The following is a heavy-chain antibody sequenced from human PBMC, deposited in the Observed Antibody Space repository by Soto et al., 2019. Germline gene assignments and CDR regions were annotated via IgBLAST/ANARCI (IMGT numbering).Heavy chain of an antibody. CDR3: ARGVPAAIGDYDFGGWFDP. V-gene: IGHV4-39*01. Sequence: QLQLQESGPGLVKPSETLSLTCTVSGGSMSSSSHYWDWIRQPPGKGLEWIGSIYYSGSTYYNPSLQSRVTISADTSKNQFSLKLSSVTAADTAVYYCARGVPAAIGDYDFGGWFDPWGQGTLVTVSS. CDR2: IYYSGST. D-gene: IGHD2-2*01. CDR1: GGSMSSSSHY. J-gene: IGHJ5*02.